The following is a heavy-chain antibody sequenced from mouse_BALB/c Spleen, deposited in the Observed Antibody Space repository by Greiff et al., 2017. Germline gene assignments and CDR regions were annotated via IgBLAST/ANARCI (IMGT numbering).Heavy chain of an antibody. CDR1: GFTFSSFG. V-gene: IGHV5-17*02. CDR2: ISSGSSTI. Sequence: DVMLVESGGGLVQPGGSRKLSCAASGFTFSSFGMHWVRQAPEKGLEWVAYISSGSSTIYYADTVKGRFTISRDNPKNTLFLQMTSLRSEDTAMYYCARVGLRGNWYFDVWGAGTTVTVSS. D-gene: IGHD2-4*01. CDR3: ARVGLRGNWYFDV. J-gene: IGHJ1*01.